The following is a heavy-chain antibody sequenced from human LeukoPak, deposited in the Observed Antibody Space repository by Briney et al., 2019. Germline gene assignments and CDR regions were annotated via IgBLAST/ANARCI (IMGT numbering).Heavy chain of an antibody. Sequence: SETLSLTCTVSGGSISSYYWSWIRQPPGKGLEWIGYIYYSGSTNYNPSLKSRVTISVDTSKNQFSLKLSSLTAADTAVYYCARDGGSGWTDFDYWGQGTLVTVSS. CDR1: GGSISSYY. CDR3: ARDGGSGWTDFDY. CDR2: IYYSGST. J-gene: IGHJ4*02. V-gene: IGHV4-59*01. D-gene: IGHD6-19*01.